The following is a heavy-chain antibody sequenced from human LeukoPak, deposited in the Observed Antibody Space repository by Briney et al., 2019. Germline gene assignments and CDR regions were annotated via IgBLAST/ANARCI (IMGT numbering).Heavy chain of an antibody. CDR3: ARQGAVNIVVVPAAPLGVRGVFDY. CDR2: IYYSGST. V-gene: IGHV4-39*01. Sequence: SETLSLTCTVSGGSISSSSYYWGWIRQPPGKGLEWIGSIYYSGSTYYNPSLKSRVTISVDTSKNQFSLKLSSVTAADTAVYYCARQGAVNIVVVPAAPLGVRGVFDYWGREPWSPSPQ. CDR1: GGSISSSSYY. J-gene: IGHJ4*02. D-gene: IGHD2-2*01.